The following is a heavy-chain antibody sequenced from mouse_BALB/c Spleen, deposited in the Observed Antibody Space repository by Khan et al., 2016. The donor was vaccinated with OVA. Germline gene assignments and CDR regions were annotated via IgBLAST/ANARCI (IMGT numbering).Heavy chain of an antibody. Sequence: QVQLQQSGAELVRPGASVKLSCKASGYTFTSYWMNWVKQRPGQGLEWIGMIDPSDSENHYNQMFKDKATLTVDKSSSKAYMQLSSRKSDDSAVDYCARRDGNALYWDFDVGGAGTTVTVSS. CDR3: ARRDGNALYWDFDV. D-gene: IGHD2-1*01. V-gene: IGHV1-61*01. CDR2: IDPSDSEN. J-gene: IGHJ1*01. CDR1: GYTFTSYW.